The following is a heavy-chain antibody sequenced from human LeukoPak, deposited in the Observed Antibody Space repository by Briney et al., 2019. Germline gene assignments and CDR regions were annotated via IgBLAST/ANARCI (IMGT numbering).Heavy chain of an antibody. V-gene: IGHV1-18*01. CDR3: ARLSGGGYCSSTSCRLDY. Sequence: ASVKVSCKASGYTFTIYGISWVRQAPGQGLEWMGWISAYNGNTNYAQKLQGRVNMTTDTSTSTAYMELRSLRSDDTAVYYCARLSGGGYCSSTSCRLDYWGQGTLVTVSS. D-gene: IGHD2-2*01. CDR1: GYTFTIYG. J-gene: IGHJ4*02. CDR2: ISAYNGNT.